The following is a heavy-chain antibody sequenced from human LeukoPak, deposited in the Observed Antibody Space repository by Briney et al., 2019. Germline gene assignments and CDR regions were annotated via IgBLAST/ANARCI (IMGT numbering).Heavy chain of an antibody. J-gene: IGHJ4*02. D-gene: IGHD3-22*01. CDR3: ARGGDSSGFMYYFDY. Sequence: SETLSLTCAVYGGSFSGYYWSWIRQPPGKGLEWIGEINHSGSTYYNPSLKSRVTISVDRSKNQFSLKLSSVTAADTAVYYCARGGDSSGFMYYFDYWGQGTLVTVSS. CDR1: GGSFSGYY. CDR2: INHSGST. V-gene: IGHV4-34*01.